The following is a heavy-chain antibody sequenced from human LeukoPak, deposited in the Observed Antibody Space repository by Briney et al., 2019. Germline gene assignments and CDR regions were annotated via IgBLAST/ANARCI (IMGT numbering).Heavy chain of an antibody. CDR2: MYYSGST. CDR3: ARLSGGGYYPFDN. V-gene: IGHV4-59*01. J-gene: IGHJ4*02. D-gene: IGHD3-22*01. CDR1: GGSISSYS. Sequence: SETLSLTCNVSGGSISSYSWSWIRQPPGKGLEWIGYMYYSGSTSYNPSLKSRVTISVDTSKNQFSLKMSSVTAPDTAVYYCARLSGGGYYPFDNWGQGTLVTVSS.